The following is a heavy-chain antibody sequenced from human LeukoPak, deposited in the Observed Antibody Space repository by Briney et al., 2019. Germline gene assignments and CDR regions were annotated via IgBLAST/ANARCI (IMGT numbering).Heavy chain of an antibody. D-gene: IGHD1-26*01. CDR2: IRSKAYGGTT. CDR3: TRDKSGVGATTDLDY. Sequence: PGGSLRLSCTASGFTFGDYAMSWVRQAPGKGLEWVGFIRSKAYGGTTEYAASVKGRFTISRDDSKSIAYLQMNSLKTEDTAVYYCTRDKSGVGATTDLDYWGQGTLVTVSS. CDR1: GFTFGDYA. V-gene: IGHV3-49*04. J-gene: IGHJ4*02.